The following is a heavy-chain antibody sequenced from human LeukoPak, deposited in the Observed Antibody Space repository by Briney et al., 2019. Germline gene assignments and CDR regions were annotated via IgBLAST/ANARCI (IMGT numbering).Heavy chain of an antibody. CDR1: GGSFSGYY. V-gene: IGHV4-34*01. J-gene: IGHJ6*01. Sequence: RSSETLSLTCAVYGGSFSGYYWSWIRQPPGKGLEWIGEINHSGSTNYNPSLKSRVTISVDTSKNQFSVKQSSVTAADTAVYYCVRGPYYILPGSYYGIDVWGQGTTVTVST. CDR3: VRGPYYILPGSYYGIDV. CDR2: INHSGST. D-gene: IGHD3-9*01.